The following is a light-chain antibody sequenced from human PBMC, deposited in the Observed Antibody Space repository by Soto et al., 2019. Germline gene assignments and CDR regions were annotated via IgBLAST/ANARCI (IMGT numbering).Light chain of an antibody. CDR2: EAI. CDR3: CSYGGYSTFVV. V-gene: IGLV2-23*02. J-gene: IGLJ2*01. CDR1: SRDVGRYNL. Sequence: QSVLTQPASVSGSPGQSITLSCTGSSRDVGRYNLVSWYQHHPGKAPKLIIYEAIKRPSGISDRFSGSKSGNTASLTISGLQAEDEADYYFCSYGGYSTFVVFGGGTKLTVL.